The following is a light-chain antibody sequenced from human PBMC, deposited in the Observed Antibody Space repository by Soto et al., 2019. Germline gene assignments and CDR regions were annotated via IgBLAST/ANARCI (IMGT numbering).Light chain of an antibody. CDR2: RDG. Sequence: QSVLTQPPSASGTPGQSLTISCSGSSSNIGSHFVYWYQHLPGTAPKLLIFRDGQRPSGVPARLFGSKSGTSASLAITGLRSEDEAAYYCAVWDQSLTGWVFGGGTKLTVL. V-gene: IGLV1-47*01. CDR3: AVWDQSLTGWV. J-gene: IGLJ3*02. CDR1: SSNIGSHF.